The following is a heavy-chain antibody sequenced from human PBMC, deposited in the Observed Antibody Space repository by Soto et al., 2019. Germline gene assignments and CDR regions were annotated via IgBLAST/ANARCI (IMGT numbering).Heavy chain of an antibody. CDR3: ARSKEKFDY. CDR1: GYTFTNNV. CDR2: MNPNSGNT. V-gene: IGHV1-8*01. Sequence: GASVKVSCKASGYTFTNNVINWVRQAPGQGLEWMGWMNPNSGNTGYAQQFQGRVTMTRDTSTSTVYMDLSSLRSEDTAIYYCARSKEKFDYWGQGTLVTVSS. J-gene: IGHJ4*02.